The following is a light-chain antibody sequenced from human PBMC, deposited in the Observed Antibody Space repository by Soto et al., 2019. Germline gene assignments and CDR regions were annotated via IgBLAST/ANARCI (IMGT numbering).Light chain of an antibody. J-gene: IGKJ1*01. CDR2: LGS. CDR3: MQSLQTPWT. Sequence: DIVMTQSPLSLPVTPGEPASISCRSSQSLLHSNGYNYLDWYLQKPGQSPQLLIYLGSNRASGVPDRFSGSGSGTHFTLKISGVEAEDVGVYYCMQSLQTPWTFGQGTKVEIK. V-gene: IGKV2-28*01. CDR1: QSLLHSNGYNY.